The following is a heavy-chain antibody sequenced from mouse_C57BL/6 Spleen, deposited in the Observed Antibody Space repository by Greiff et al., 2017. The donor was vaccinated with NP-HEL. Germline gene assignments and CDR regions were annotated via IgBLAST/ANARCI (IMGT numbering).Heavy chain of an antibody. CDR3: ARHAYYSNYDAMDY. D-gene: IGHD2-5*01. Sequence: EVKLVESGGDLVKPGGSLKLSCAASGFTFRSYGMSWVRQTPDKRLEWVATISSGGSYTYYPDSVKGRFTISRDNAKNTLYLQMSSLKSEDTAMYYCARHAYYSNYDAMDYWGQGTSVTVSS. J-gene: IGHJ4*01. CDR1: GFTFRSYG. V-gene: IGHV5-6*02. CDR2: ISSGGSYT.